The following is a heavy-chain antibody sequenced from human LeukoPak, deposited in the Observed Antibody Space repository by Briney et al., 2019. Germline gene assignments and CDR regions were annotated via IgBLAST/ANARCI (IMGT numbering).Heavy chain of an antibody. CDR1: GFTFSSDW. CDR3: ARGRGSYGRGIGYFDY. Sequence: PGGSLRLSCAASGFTFSSDWMSWVRQAPGKGLEWVANINQDGSERNYVDSVKGRFTVSRDNAKSSVFLQMNSLGAEDTAVYYCARGRGSYGRGIGYFDYWGQGTLVTVSS. V-gene: IGHV3-7*01. D-gene: IGHD1-26*01. CDR2: INQDGSER. J-gene: IGHJ4*02.